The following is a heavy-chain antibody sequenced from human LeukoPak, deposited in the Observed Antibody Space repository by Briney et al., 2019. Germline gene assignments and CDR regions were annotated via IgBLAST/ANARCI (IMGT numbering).Heavy chain of an antibody. CDR1: GYTFTSYG. Sequence: ASVKVSCKASGYTFTSYGISWVRQAPGQGLEWMGWISAYNGNTNYAQKLQGRVTMTRNTSISTAYMELSSLRSEDTAVYYCARDMRVRKDLDSSIWNRPLYYFDYWGQGTLVTVSS. CDR3: ARDMRVRKDLDSSIWNRPLYYFDY. J-gene: IGHJ4*02. D-gene: IGHD6-13*01. CDR2: ISAYNGNT. V-gene: IGHV1-18*01.